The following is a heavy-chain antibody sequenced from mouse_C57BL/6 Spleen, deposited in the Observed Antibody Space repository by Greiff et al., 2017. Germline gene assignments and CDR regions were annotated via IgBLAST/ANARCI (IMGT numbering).Heavy chain of an antibody. J-gene: IGHJ4*01. CDR1: GFTFSDYY. CDR2: ISNGGGST. Sequence: EVMLVESGGGLVQPGGSLKLSCAASGFTFSDYYMYWVRQTPEKRLEWVAYISNGGGSTYYPDTVKGRFTISRDNAKNTLYLQMSRLKSEDTAMYYCARHPYYYGSSYAMDDWGQGTSVTVSS. D-gene: IGHD1-1*01. V-gene: IGHV5-12*01. CDR3: ARHPYYYGSSYAMDD.